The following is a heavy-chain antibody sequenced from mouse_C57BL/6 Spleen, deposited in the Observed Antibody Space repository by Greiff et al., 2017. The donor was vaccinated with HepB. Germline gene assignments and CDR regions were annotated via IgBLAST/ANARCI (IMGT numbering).Heavy chain of an antibody. J-gene: IGHJ2*01. V-gene: IGHV1-50*01. CDR3: ARTRGSGYFDY. CDR2: IDPSDSYT. D-gene: IGHD1-1*01. Sequence: VQLQQPGAELVKPGASVKLSCKASGYTFTSYWMQWVKQRPGQGLEWIGEIDPSDSYTNYNQKFKGKATLTVDTSSSTAYMQLSSLTSEDSAVYYCARTRGSGYFDYWGQGTTLTVSS. CDR1: GYTFTSYW.